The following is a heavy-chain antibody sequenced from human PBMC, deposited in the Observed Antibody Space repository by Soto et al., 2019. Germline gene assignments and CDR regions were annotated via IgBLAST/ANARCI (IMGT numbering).Heavy chain of an antibody. CDR3: AKSSSGWYLFDY. D-gene: IGHD6-19*01. CDR1: GFTFSRYA. Sequence: EVQVSESGGGSVQPGGYLRLSCTASGFTFSRYAMSWVRQGAGKGLEWVSAISGSGGSAYYADSVKGRFTISRDNSKNTLYLQMNSLRDEDTAVYYCAKSSSGWYLFDYWGQGTLVTVSS. J-gene: IGHJ4*02. V-gene: IGHV3-23*01. CDR2: ISGSGGSA.